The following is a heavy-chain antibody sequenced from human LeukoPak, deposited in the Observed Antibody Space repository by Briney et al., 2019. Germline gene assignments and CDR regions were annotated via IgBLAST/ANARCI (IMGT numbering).Heavy chain of an antibody. CDR2: INPNTGGT. V-gene: IGHV1-2*02. J-gene: IGHJ5*02. Sequence: ASVKVSCKASGYTFTSYYMHWVRQAPGQGLEWMRWINPNTGGTKYAQRFQDRVTMTRDTSISTAYMEVSRLRYDDTAVYYCARPLRVTMIRGAAFRASSDFDPWGQGTLVTVSS. D-gene: IGHD3-10*01. CDR1: GYTFTSYY. CDR3: ARPLRVTMIRGAAFRASSDFDP.